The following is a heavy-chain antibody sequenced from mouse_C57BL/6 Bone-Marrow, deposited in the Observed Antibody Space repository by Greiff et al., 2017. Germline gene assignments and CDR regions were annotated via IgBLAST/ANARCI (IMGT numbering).Heavy chain of an antibody. CDR2: IHPNSGST. D-gene: IGHD2-3*01. V-gene: IGHV1-64*01. CDR3: ARFVYDGYYDAMDY. Sequence: QAQLQQPGAELVKPGASVKLSCKASGYTFTSYWMHWVKQRPGQGLEWIGMIHPNSGSTNYNEKFKSKATLTVDKSSSTAYMQLSSLTSEDSAVYYCARFVYDGYYDAMDYWGQGTSVTVSS. J-gene: IGHJ4*01. CDR1: GYTFTSYW.